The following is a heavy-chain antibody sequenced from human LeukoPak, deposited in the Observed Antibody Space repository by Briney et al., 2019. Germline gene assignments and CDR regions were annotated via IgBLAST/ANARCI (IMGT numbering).Heavy chain of an antibody. Sequence: ASVKVSCKASGYTFTGYYMHWMRQAPGQGLEWMGWINPNSGGTNYAQKFQGRVTMTRDTSISTAYMELSRLRSDDTAVYYCAREGKRDYDYVWGSYRLNWFDPWGQGTLVTVSS. CDR3: AREGKRDYDYVWGSYRLNWFDP. CDR2: INPNSGGT. J-gene: IGHJ5*02. D-gene: IGHD3-16*02. V-gene: IGHV1-2*02. CDR1: GYTFTGYY.